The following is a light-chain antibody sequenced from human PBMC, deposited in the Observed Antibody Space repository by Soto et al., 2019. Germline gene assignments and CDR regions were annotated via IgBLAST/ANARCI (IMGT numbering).Light chain of an antibody. CDR3: AAWDDSLSGVV. Sequence: QSVLTQPPSASGTPGQRVTISCSGSSSNIGSNYVYWYQQLPGTAPKLLIYRNNQRPSGVPDRFSGSKSGTSAALAISGLRSEDEADYDCAAWDDSLSGVVFGGRTKLTLL. CDR2: RNN. V-gene: IGLV1-47*01. J-gene: IGLJ2*01. CDR1: SSNIGSNY.